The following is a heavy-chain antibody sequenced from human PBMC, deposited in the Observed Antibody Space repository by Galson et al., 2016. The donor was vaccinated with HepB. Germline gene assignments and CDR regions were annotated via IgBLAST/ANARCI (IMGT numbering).Heavy chain of an antibody. J-gene: IGHJ4*02. CDR2: INHNSGGT. D-gene: IGHD7-27*01. CDR3: ARVPARPHWGADFDY. Sequence: SVKVSCKASGYTFTGYYMHWVRQAPGQGLEWMGWINHNSGGTNYAQTVKGRVTMTRDTSISTAYMELSRLRSDDTAVYYCARVPARPHWGADFDYWGQGTLVTVSS. CDR1: GYTFTGYY. V-gene: IGHV1-2*02.